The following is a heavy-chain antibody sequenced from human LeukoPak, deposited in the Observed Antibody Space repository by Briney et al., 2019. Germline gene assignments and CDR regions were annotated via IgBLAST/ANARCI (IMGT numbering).Heavy chain of an antibody. V-gene: IGHV1-18*01. CDR2: ISAYNGNT. J-gene: IGHJ3*02. Sequence: GASVKVSCKASGYTFTSYGISWVRQAPGQGLEWMGRISAYNGNTNYAQKLQGRVTMTTDTSTSTAYMELRSLRSDDTAVYYCARVIAAADHDAFDIWGQGTMVTVSS. D-gene: IGHD6-13*01. CDR1: GYTFTSYG. CDR3: ARVIAAADHDAFDI.